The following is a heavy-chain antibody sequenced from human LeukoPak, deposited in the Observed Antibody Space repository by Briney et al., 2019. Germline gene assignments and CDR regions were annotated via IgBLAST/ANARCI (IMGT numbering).Heavy chain of an antibody. D-gene: IGHD3-16*01. J-gene: IGHJ3*02. Sequence: SETLSLTCTVSGGSISSGGYYWSWIRQHPGKGLEWIGYIYYSGSTYYNPSLKSRVTISVDTSKNQFSLKLSSVTAADTAVYYCAREPFFDSFDIWGQGTMSPSLQ. CDR3: AREPFFDSFDI. CDR1: GGSISSGGYY. CDR2: IYYSGST. V-gene: IGHV4-31*03.